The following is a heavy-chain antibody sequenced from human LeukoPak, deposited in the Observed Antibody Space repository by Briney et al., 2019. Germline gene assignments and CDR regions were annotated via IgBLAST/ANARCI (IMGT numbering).Heavy chain of an antibody. Sequence: GGSLRLSCAASGFTFSSYSMNWVRQAPGKGLEWVSSISSSNSYIYYADSVKGRFTISRDNAKNSLYLQMNSLRAEDTAVYYCARYYYGSGSYCLDYWGQGTLVTVSS. V-gene: IGHV3-21*01. D-gene: IGHD3-10*01. CDR3: ARYYYGSGSYCLDY. CDR2: ISSSNSYI. J-gene: IGHJ4*02. CDR1: GFTFSSYS.